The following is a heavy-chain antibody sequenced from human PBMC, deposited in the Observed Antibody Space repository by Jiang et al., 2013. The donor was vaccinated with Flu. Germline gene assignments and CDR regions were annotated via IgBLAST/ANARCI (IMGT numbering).Heavy chain of an antibody. J-gene: IGHJ4*02. Sequence: SGAEVKKPGASVKVSCKASGYTFTSYEINWVRQATGQGLEWLGWMNPNSGNTGYAQKFQGRLTLTRDTSITTAYMELSSLRSEDTAVYFRARAIGGRTAGGNFGSWGQGTLVTVSS. CDR2: MNPNSGNT. CDR3: ARAIGGRTAGGNFGS. CDR1: GYTFTSYE. V-gene: IGHV1-8*01. D-gene: IGHD3-16*01.